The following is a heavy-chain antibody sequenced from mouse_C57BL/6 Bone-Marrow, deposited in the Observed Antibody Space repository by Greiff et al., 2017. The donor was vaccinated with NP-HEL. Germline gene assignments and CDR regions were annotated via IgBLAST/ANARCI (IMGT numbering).Heavy chain of an antibody. CDR2: ISSGGDYI. D-gene: IGHD2-4*01. CDR1: GFTFSSYA. J-gene: IGHJ4*01. CDR3: TREGLRGYAMDY. Sequence: EVQLVESGEGLVKPGGSLTLSCAASGFTFSSYAMSWVRQTPEKRLEWVAYISSGGDYIYYADTVKGRFTSSRDNARNTLYLQMSSLKSEDTAMYYCTREGLRGYAMDYWGQGTSVTVSS. V-gene: IGHV5-9-1*02.